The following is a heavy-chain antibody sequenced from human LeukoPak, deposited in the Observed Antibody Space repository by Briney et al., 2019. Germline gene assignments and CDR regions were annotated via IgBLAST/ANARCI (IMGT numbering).Heavy chain of an antibody. J-gene: IGHJ4*02. CDR2: ISMTSSYI. D-gene: IGHD6-13*01. V-gene: IGHV3-21*01. CDR3: ARGPHSSSWPDIPRDY. Sequence: GGSLRLSCAASGFTFHSHSMNWVRQAPGKGLEWASSISMTSSYIYYADSVKGRFTISRDNAKNSLYLHMNSLRAEDTAVYYCARGPHSSSWPDIPRDYWGQGTLVTVAS. CDR1: GFTFHSHS.